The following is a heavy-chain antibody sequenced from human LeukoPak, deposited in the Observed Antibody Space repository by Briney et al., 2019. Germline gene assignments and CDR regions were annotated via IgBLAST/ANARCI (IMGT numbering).Heavy chain of an antibody. V-gene: IGHV4-61*02. J-gene: IGHJ2*01. D-gene: IGHD5-24*01. CDR2: IYTSGST. Sequence: PSQTLSLTCTVSGGSISSGSYYWSWIRQPAGKGLEWIGRIYTSGSTNYNPSLKSRVTISVDTSKNQFSLKLSSVTAADTAVYYCAREGGYKYRDWYFDLWGRGTLVTVSS. CDR1: GGSISSGSYY. CDR3: AREGGYKYRDWYFDL.